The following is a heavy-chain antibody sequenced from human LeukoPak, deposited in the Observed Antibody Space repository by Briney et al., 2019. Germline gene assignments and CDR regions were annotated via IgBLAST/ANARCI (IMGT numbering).Heavy chain of an antibody. CDR2: IKQDGSEK. CDR1: GIILSSYW. Sequence: GGSLRLSCAASGIILSSYWMSWVRQAPGKGLEWVANIKQDGSEKWYVDSVKGRFTISRDNAKNTLYLQMNSLRAEDTAVYFCAKDRSGYDFVGLDYWGQGTLLTVSS. D-gene: IGHD5-12*01. J-gene: IGHJ4*02. V-gene: IGHV3-7*03. CDR3: AKDRSGYDFVGLDY.